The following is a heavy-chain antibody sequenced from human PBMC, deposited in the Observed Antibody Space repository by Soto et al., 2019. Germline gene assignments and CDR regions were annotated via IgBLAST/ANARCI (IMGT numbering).Heavy chain of an antibody. CDR3: ARDGKHRDGYEYAVDI. CDR1: GGSISSGDHF. D-gene: IGHD5-12*01. Sequence: QVQLQESGPGLLKPSQTLSLTCTVSGGSISSGDHFWNWIRQHPGKGLEWVGYIFASGHTHYNPSFKSRVTISVDTSKNQFSLKMSSVTAADTAVYYCARDGKHRDGYEYAVDIWGQGKMVTVSS. CDR2: IFASGHT. J-gene: IGHJ3*02. V-gene: IGHV4-31*03.